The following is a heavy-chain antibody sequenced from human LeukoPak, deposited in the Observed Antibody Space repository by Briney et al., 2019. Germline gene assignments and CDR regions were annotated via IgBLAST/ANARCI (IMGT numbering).Heavy chain of an antibody. CDR2: IKQDGSEI. Sequence: PGGSLRLSCAASGFTLSSYWMSWVRQAPGKGLEWVANIKQDGSEIYYVDSVKGRFTISRDNAKNSLYLQMNSLRAEDTAVYYCAAGSPKRVTTLKSFDYWGQGTLVTVSS. CDR3: AAGSPKRVTTLKSFDY. D-gene: IGHD4-17*01. CDR1: GFTLSSYW. V-gene: IGHV3-7*01. J-gene: IGHJ4*02.